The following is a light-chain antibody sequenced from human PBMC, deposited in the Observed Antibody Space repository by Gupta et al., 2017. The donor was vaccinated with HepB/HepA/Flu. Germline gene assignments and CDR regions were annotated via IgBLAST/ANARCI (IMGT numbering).Light chain of an antibody. V-gene: IGKV3-15*01. J-gene: IGKJ4*01. CDR1: QSVSSN. CDR3: QQYNNWPLLT. Sequence: EIALTQSPATLSVSAGERATLSCRASQSVSSNLAWYQQKPGQAPRFRIYGASTRATGIPARFSGSGSGTEFTLTISSLQSEDFAVYYCQQYNNWPLLTFGGGTKVEIK. CDR2: GAS.